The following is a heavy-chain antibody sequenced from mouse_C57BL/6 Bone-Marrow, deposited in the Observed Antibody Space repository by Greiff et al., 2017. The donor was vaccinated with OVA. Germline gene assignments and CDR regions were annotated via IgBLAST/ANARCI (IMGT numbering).Heavy chain of an antibody. V-gene: IGHV3-6*01. CDR3: ARDDWYFDY. D-gene: IGHD2-13*01. Sequence: EVHLVESGPGLVKPSQSLSLTCSATGYSITSGYYCNLIRQPPGNKLEWMGYIRYDGSNNYNPSLKNRITITRDTSKNQFFLKLNSVTTEDTATYYCARDDWYFDYWGQGTTLTVSS. CDR2: IRYDGSN. J-gene: IGHJ2*01. CDR1: GYSITSGYY.